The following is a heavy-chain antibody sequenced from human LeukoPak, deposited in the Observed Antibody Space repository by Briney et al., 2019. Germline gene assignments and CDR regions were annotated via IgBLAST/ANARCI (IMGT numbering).Heavy chain of an antibody. CDR1: GFTFSSYA. D-gene: IGHD3-22*01. CDR3: ARANGGYYPSFDY. CDR2: ISYDGSNK. Sequence: PRGSLRLSCAASGFTFSSYAMHWVRQAPGKGLEWVAVISYDGSNKYYADSVKGRFTISRDNSKNTLYLQMNSLRAEDTAVYYCARANGGYYPSFDYRGQGTLVTVSS. J-gene: IGHJ4*02. V-gene: IGHV3-30-3*01.